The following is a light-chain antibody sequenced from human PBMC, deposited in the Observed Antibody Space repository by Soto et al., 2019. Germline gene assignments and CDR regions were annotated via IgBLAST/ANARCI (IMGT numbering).Light chain of an antibody. V-gene: IGKV3-20*01. CDR2: GSS. CDR1: QSVGTYY. J-gene: IGKJ1*01. Sequence: EIVMTQSPATLSVSPGERATLSCRASQSVGTYYLAWHQQKPGQAPRLLIYGSSVRATGVPDRFSGSGSGTDFTLTIGGLEPEDFAVYYCQQYALSPWTFGQGTKVDIK. CDR3: QQYALSPWT.